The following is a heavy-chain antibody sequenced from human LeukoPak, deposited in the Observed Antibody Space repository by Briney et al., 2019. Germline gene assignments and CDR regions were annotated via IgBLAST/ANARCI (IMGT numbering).Heavy chain of an antibody. J-gene: IGHJ4*02. Sequence: PSETLSLTCTVSGGSISSYYWSWIRQPPGKGLEWIGYIYYSGSTNYNPSLKSRVTISVDTSKNQFSLKLSSVTAVDTAVYYCARHAGIVGASFDYWGQGTLVTVSS. CDR2: IYYSGST. CDR1: GGSISSYY. CDR3: ARHAGIVGASFDY. D-gene: IGHD1-26*01. V-gene: IGHV4-59*08.